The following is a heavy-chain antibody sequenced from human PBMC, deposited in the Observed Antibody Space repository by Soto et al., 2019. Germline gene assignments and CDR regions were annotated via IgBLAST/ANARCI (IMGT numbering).Heavy chain of an antibody. CDR1: GFTVNSNY. D-gene: IGHD4-17*01. CDR2: IYTGGTT. V-gene: IGHV3-66*01. J-gene: IGHJ4*02. Sequence: PGGSLRLSCTASGFTVNSNYMTWVRQAPGKGLEWVSVIYTGGTTYYADSVKGRFTISRDNSKNTLYLQMNTLRAEDTAVYYCARDSCTVTPCYFDYWGLGTLVTVSS. CDR3: ARDSCTVTPCYFDY.